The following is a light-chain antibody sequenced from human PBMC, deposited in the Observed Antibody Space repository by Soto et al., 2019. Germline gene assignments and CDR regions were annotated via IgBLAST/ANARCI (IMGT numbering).Light chain of an antibody. CDR3: KQRSNWPPT. CDR2: DAY. Sequence: EILLTQSPATLSLSPGERATLSCRASQSVSSYLAWYQQKPGQAHRLLIYDAYDRATGIQARFSGSGSGTDFTLTIRSLEPEDFAVYYCKQRSNWPPTFGQGTKVDIK. V-gene: IGKV3-11*01. CDR1: QSVSSY. J-gene: IGKJ1*01.